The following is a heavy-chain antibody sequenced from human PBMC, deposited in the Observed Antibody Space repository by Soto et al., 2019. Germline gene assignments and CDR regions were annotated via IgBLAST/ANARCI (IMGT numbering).Heavy chain of an antibody. D-gene: IGHD3-22*01. CDR3: ARDPYQDSSSFPGY. CDR1: GFTFSSYS. V-gene: IGHV3-48*02. CDR2: ISGSSDNK. J-gene: IGHJ1*01. Sequence: GGSLRLSCVASGFTFSSYSMNWVRQAPGKGLEWISYISGSSDNKHYADSVEGRFTISRDNAKNSLYLQMHSLRDEDTAVYFCARDPYQDSSSFPGYWGRGTLVTLSS.